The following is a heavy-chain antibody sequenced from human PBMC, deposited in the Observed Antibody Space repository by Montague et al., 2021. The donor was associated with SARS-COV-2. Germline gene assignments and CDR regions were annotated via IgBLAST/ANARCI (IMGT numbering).Heavy chain of an antibody. CDR1: GGSISSSSYY. D-gene: IGHD1-26*01. J-gene: IGHJ6*02. V-gene: IGHV4-39*01. Sequence: SDTLSLTSAVSGGSISSSSYYWGWIRQPPGKGLEWIGSIHYSGSTYYNPSLKSRVSISVDTSQNQFSLKLSSVTAADTAVYYCARLWDTVYYYYGMDVWGQGTTVTVSS. CDR3: ARLWDTVYYYYGMDV. CDR2: IHYSGST.